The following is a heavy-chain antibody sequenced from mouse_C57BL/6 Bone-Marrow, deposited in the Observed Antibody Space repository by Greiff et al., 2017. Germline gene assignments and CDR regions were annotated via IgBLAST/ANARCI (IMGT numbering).Heavy chain of an antibody. V-gene: IGHV5-17*01. Sequence: EVQLVESGGGLVKPGGSLKLSCAASGFTFSDYGMHWVRQAPEKRLEWVAYISTGSSTTYYADTVKGRFTISRDNAKNTLYLQMTSLKSEDTAMYDCARDRYGRGTWYFDGRGTGTTVTV. CDR1: GFTFSDYG. J-gene: IGHJ1*03. D-gene: IGHD1-1*01. CDR2: ISTGSSTT. CDR3: ARDRYGRGTWYFDG.